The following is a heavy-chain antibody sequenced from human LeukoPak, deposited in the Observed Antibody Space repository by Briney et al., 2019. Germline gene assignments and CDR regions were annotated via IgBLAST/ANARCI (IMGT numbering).Heavy chain of an antibody. J-gene: IGHJ4*02. Sequence: PGGSLRLSCAASEFIFSSYAMTWVRQAPGKGLEWVSSISGSGATTYYADSVKGRFTISRDNSKNTLFLQFNSLRAEDTAVYYCAKDKATVAAKGPFDYWGQGTLVPVSS. CDR2: ISGSGATT. D-gene: IGHD2-15*01. CDR1: EFIFSSYA. CDR3: AKDKATVAAKGPFDY. V-gene: IGHV3-23*01.